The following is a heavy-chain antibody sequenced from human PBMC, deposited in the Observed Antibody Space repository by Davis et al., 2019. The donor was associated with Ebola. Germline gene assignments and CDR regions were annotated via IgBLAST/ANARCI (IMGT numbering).Heavy chain of an antibody. Sequence: GESLKISCAASGFTFSSYGMHWVRQAPGKGLEWVAVISYDGSNKYYADSVKGRFTISRDNSKNTLYLQMNSLRAEDTAVYYCARAPGYGIFDYWSQGTLVTVSS. V-gene: IGHV3-30*03. D-gene: IGHD1-1*01. J-gene: IGHJ4*02. CDR1: GFTFSSYG. CDR3: ARAPGYGIFDY. CDR2: ISYDGSNK.